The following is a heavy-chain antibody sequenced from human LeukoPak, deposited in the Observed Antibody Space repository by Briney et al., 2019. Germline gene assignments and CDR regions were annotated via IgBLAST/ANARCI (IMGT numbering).Heavy chain of an antibody. J-gene: IGHJ4*02. D-gene: IGHD3-10*01. Sequence: SETLSLTCTVSGGSISNKYWSWIRQPPGKGLEWIGEINHSGSTNYNPSLKSRVTISVDTSKNQFSLKLSSVTAADTAVYYCARPHGSGSSVPFDYWGQGTLVTVSS. CDR2: INHSGST. CDR1: GGSISNKY. CDR3: ARPHGSGSSVPFDY. V-gene: IGHV4-34*01.